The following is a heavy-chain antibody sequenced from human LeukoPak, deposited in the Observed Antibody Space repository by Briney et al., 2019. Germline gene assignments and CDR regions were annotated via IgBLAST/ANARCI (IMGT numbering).Heavy chain of an antibody. V-gene: IGHV3-53*01. CDR1: GFIVSSNY. Sequence: GGSLRLSCAASGFIVSSNYMSWVRQAPGKGLEWVSAIYSGGSTYYADFVKGRFTISRDISKNTLYLQMNGLRAEDTAVYYCAKNLYCGGGSCYPSALGMDVWGQGTTVTVSS. J-gene: IGHJ6*02. CDR3: AKNLYCGGGSCYPSALGMDV. D-gene: IGHD2-15*01. CDR2: IYSGGST.